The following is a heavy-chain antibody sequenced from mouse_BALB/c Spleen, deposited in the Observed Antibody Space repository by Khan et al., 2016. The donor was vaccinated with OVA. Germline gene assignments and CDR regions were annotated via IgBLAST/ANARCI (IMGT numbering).Heavy chain of an antibody. CDR2: INPNTDNI. J-gene: IGHJ3*01. Sequence: EVQLQESGPDLVKPGASVKISCKASGYSFTLYYMSWVKQSHGKSLEWIGRINPNTDNINYNQEFKGKAMLTVDKSSNTAYMELRSLTSEDSAVYFCARGYGFFASWGQGTLVTVSP. CDR1: GYSFTLYY. D-gene: IGHD1-2*01. CDR3: ARGYGFFAS. V-gene: IGHV1-26*01.